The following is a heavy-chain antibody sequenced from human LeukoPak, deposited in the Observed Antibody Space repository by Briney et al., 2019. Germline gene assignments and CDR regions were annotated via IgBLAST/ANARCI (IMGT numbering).Heavy chain of an antibody. Sequence: SETLSLTCAVSGGSISSDNWWGWVRQPPGKGLEWIGEIYHSGSTNYNPSLRSRVTISVDTSKNQFSLKLSSVTAADTAVYYCARDGGGYYYPYWGQGTLVTVSS. CDR2: IYHSGST. J-gene: IGHJ4*02. D-gene: IGHD3-22*01. V-gene: IGHV4-4*02. CDR1: GGSISSDNW. CDR3: ARDGGGYYYPY.